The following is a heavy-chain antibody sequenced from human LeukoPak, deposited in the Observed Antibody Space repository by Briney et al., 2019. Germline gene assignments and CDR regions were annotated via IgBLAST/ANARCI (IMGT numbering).Heavy chain of an antibody. V-gene: IGHV4-30-4*08. CDR2: IYYSGST. CDR1: GGSISSGDYY. CDR3: ACRQETTVTTLNWFDP. J-gene: IGHJ5*02. Sequence: SQTLSLTCTGSGGSISSGDYYWSWIRQPPGKGLEWIGYIYYSGSTYYNPSLKSRVTISVDTSKNQFSLKLSSVTAADTAVYYCACRQETTVTTLNWFDPWGQGTLVTVSS. D-gene: IGHD4-11*01.